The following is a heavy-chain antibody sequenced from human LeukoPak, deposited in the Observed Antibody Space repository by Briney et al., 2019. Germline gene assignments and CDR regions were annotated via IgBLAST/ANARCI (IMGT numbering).Heavy chain of an antibody. CDR3: ARVLDCSSTSCYRDDAFDI. D-gene: IGHD2-2*02. Sequence: ASVKVSCKASGYTFTGYYMHWVRQAPGQGLEWMGGIIPIFGTANYAQKFQGRVTITTDESTSTAYMELSSLRSEDTAVYYCARVLDCSSTSCYRDDAFDIWGQGTMVTVSS. CDR2: IIPIFGTA. V-gene: IGHV1-69*05. CDR1: GYTFTGYY. J-gene: IGHJ3*02.